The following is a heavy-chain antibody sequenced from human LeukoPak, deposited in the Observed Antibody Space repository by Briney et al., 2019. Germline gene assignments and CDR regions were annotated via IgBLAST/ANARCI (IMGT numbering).Heavy chain of an antibody. D-gene: IGHD3-3*01. CDR3: ARGGYYTFDS. CDR2: INKDESAR. Sequence: GGSLRLTCAASGFSFRDYWMNWVRQAPGKGLEWVASINKDESARYYVDSVRGRFTISRDNAKNSLYLQMNSLRVEDTAVYFCARGGYYTFDSWGQGTLVTVSS. J-gene: IGHJ4*02. CDR1: GFSFRDYW. V-gene: IGHV3-7*01.